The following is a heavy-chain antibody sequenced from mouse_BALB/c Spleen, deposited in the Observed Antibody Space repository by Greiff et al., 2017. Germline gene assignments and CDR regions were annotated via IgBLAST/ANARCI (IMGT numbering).Heavy chain of an antibody. J-gene: IGHJ4*01. CDR2: ILPGSGST. V-gene: IGHV1-9*01. CDR1: GYTFSSYW. Sequence: VQLQQSGAELMKPGASVKISCKATGYTFSSYWIEWVKQRPGHGLEWIGEILPGSGSTNYNEKFKGKATFTADTSSNTAYMQLSSLTSEDSAVYYCARGEDYYAMDYWGQGTSVTVSS. CDR3: ARGEDYYAMDY.